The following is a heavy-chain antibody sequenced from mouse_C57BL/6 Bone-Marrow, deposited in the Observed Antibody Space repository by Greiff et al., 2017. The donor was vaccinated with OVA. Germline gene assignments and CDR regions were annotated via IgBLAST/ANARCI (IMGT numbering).Heavy chain of an antibody. Sequence: VHVKQSGTVLARPGASVKMSCKTSGYTFTSYWMHWVKQRPGQGLEWIGAIYPGNSDTSYNQKFKGKAKLTAVTSASTAYMELSRLTNEDSAVSYCTGPYLFAYWGQGTLVTVSA. J-gene: IGHJ3*01. CDR2: IYPGNSDT. CDR3: TGPYLFAY. D-gene: IGHD5-5*01. CDR1: GYTFTSYW. V-gene: IGHV1-5*01.